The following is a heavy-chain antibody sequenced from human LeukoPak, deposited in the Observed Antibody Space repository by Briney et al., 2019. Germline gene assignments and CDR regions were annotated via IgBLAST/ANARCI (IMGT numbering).Heavy chain of an antibody. J-gene: IGHJ4*02. CDR1: GGSISSGGYY. CDR2: IYYSGST. D-gene: IGHD6-13*01. CDR3: ARSGSSWYWSSVDY. V-gene: IGHV4-31*03. Sequence: PSETPSLTCTVSGGSISSGGYYWSWIRQHPGKGLEWIGYIYYSGSTYYNPSLKSRVTISVDTSKNQFSLKLSSATAADTAVYYCARSGSSWYWSSVDYWGQGTLVTVSS.